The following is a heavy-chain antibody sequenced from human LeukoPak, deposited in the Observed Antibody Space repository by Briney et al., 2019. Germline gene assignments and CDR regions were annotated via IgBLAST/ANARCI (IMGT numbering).Heavy chain of an antibody. Sequence: GGSLRLSCAASGFTFSSYAMSWVRQAPGKGLEWVSAISGSGGSTYYADSVKGRFTISRDNSKNTLYLQMGSLRTEDMAIYYCARSSGDFDHYYGMDVWGQGTTVTVSS. CDR3: ARSSGDFDHYYGMDV. CDR1: GFTFSSYA. V-gene: IGHV3-23*01. D-gene: IGHD1-26*01. CDR2: ISGSGGST. J-gene: IGHJ6*02.